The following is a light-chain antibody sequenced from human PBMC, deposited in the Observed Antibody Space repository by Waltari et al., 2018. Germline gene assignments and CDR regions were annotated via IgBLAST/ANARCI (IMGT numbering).Light chain of an antibody. V-gene: IGLV2-11*01. Sequence: QSALTQPPSVSGSPGQSVTISCTGTSSDVGRYIFVSCYQQHPDKAPKLLIYDVNKRPSGVPDRFSGSKSGNTASLTISGLQGEDEADYYCCSYAGSYTYVFGTGTKVTAL. CDR1: SSDVGRYIF. J-gene: IGLJ1*01. CDR2: DVN. CDR3: CSYAGSYTYV.